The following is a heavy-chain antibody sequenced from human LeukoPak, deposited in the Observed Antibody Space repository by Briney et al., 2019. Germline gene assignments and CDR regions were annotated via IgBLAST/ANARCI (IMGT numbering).Heavy chain of an antibody. J-gene: IGHJ6*03. V-gene: IGHV4-59*01. CDR1: GGSISGYY. CDR2: IYYSGSI. D-gene: IGHD6-19*01. Sequence: PSETLSLTCTVSGGSISGYYWSWIRQPPGKGLEWIGYIYYSGSINYNPSLKSRVTISADTSKNQFSLKLSSVTAADTAVYYCARDSRSGWYDYYYYYMDVWGKGTTVTVSS. CDR3: ARDSRSGWYDYYYYYMDV.